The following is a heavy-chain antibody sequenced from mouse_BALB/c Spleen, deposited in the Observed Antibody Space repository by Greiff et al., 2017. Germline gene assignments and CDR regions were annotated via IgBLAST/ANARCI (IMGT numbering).Heavy chain of an antibody. J-gene: IGHJ4*01. CDR3: ARGNPYAMDY. V-gene: IGHV3-6*02. CDR2: ISYDGSN. Sequence: VQLKESGPGLVKPSQSLSLTCSVTGYSITSGYYWNWIRQFPGNTLEWMGYISYDGSNNYNPSLKNRISITRDTSKNQFFLKLNSVTTEDTATYYCARGNPYAMDYWGQGTSVTVSS. CDR1: GYSITSGYY.